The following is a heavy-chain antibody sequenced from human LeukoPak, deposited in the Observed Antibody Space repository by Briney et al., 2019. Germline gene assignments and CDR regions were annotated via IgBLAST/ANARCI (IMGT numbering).Heavy chain of an antibody. Sequence: ASVKVSCKASGGTFSSYAISWVRQAPGQGPEWMGGIIPIFGTANYAQKFQGRVTITADESTSTAYMELGSLRSEDTAVYYCARGGYDFWSGSLYYYYYMDVWGKGTTVTVSS. CDR3: ARGGYDFWSGSLYYYYYMDV. V-gene: IGHV1-69*01. D-gene: IGHD3-3*01. J-gene: IGHJ6*03. CDR1: GGTFSSYA. CDR2: IIPIFGTA.